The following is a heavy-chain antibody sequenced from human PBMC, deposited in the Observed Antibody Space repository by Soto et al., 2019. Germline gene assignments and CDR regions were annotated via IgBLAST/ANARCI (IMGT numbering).Heavy chain of an antibody. D-gene: IGHD1-26*01. CDR3: ARGDRGAFDL. CDR1: GFTFDYY. Sequence: EVQLVESGGGLVQPGESLRLSCAASGFTFDYYCGDGTSTTYADSVKGRFTISRDNAKNTVSLQMNSLRADDTAVYYCARGDRGAFDLWGQGTVVTVSS. V-gene: IGHV3-74*01. CDR2: GDGTST. J-gene: IGHJ3*01.